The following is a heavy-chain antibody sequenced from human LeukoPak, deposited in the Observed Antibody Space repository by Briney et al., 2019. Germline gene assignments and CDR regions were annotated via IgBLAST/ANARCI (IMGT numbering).Heavy chain of an antibody. J-gene: IGHJ3*02. CDR3: AKAAYSSPRGAFDI. D-gene: IGHD6-13*01. Sequence: GASVKVSCKASGYTFTSYDINWVRQATGQGLEWMGWMNPNSGNTGYAQKFQGRVTITRNTSISTAYMELSRLRSEDTAFYYCAKAAYSSPRGAFDIWGQGTMVTVSS. CDR1: GYTFTSYD. CDR2: MNPNSGNT. V-gene: IGHV1-8*03.